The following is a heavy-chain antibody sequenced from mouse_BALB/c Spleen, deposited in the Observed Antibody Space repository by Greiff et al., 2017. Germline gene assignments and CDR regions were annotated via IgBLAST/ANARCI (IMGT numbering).Heavy chain of an antibody. Sequence: EVHLVESGGGLVQPGGSRKLSCAASGFTFSSFGMHWVRQAPEKGLEWVAYISSGSSTIYYADTVKGRFTISRDNPKNTLFLQMTSLRSEDTAMYYCARSPYGYEGVDYWGQGTTLTVSS. J-gene: IGHJ2*01. CDR3: ARSPYGYEGVDY. CDR1: GFTFSSFG. D-gene: IGHD2-2*01. CDR2: ISSGSSTI. V-gene: IGHV5-17*02.